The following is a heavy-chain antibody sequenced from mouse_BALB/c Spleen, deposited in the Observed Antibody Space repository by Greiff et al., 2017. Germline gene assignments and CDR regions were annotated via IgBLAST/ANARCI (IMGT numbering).Heavy chain of an antibody. CDR3: ARDGSSYYFDY. J-gene: IGHJ2*01. V-gene: IGHV1S56*01. D-gene: IGHD1-1*01. CDR2: IYPGDGST. CDR1: CHTLTNYY. Sequence: VPLPPFGPELGKPGASVKMFRKASCHTLTNYYKNWVKQRPGQGLEWIGWIYPGDGSTKYNEKFKGKTTLTADKSSSTAYMLLSSLTSEDSAIYFCARDGSSYYFDYWGQGTTLTVSS.